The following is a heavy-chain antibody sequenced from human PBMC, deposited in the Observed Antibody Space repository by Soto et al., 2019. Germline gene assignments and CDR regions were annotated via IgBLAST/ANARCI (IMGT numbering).Heavy chain of an antibody. J-gene: IGHJ5*02. V-gene: IGHV3-30*18. D-gene: IGHD3-10*01. CDR2: ISYDGSNK. CDR1: GFTFSSYG. Sequence: GGSLRLSCAASGFTFSSYGMHWVRQAPGKGLEWVAVISYDGSNKYYADSVKGRFTISRDNSKNTLYLQMNSLRAEDTAVYYCAKDLMVRGVIVAYNWFDPWGQGTLVTVSS. CDR3: AKDLMVRGVIVAYNWFDP.